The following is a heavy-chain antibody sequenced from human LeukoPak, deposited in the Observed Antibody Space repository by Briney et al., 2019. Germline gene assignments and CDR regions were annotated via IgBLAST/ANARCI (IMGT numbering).Heavy chain of an antibody. J-gene: IGHJ6*03. V-gene: IGHV3-48*01. CDR2: ISGRSSTI. Sequence: GGSLRLSCAASAFTFSDYSMNWVRQAPGKGLEWISYISGRSSTIYYADSVKGRFTISRDNSKSTLYLQMNSLRAEDTAVYYCASGSGSYRTPYYYMDVWGKGTTVTVSS. CDR3: ASGSGSYRTPYYYMDV. D-gene: IGHD3-10*01. CDR1: AFTFSDYS.